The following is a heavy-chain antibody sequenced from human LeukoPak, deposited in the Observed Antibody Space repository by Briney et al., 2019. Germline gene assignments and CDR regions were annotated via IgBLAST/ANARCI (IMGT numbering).Heavy chain of an antibody. D-gene: IGHD2-15*01. CDR3: TTHPGYESY. CDR2: IKRNTQGATT. V-gene: IGHV3-15*01. Sequence: GGSLRLSCATSGFTFNLAWMSWVRQAPGKGLEWVGRIKRNTQGATTDYAAAVKGRFTISRDDSKNTLYLQMNGLEIEDTGVYYCTTHPGYESYWGQGTLATVSS. CDR1: GFTFNLAW. J-gene: IGHJ4*02.